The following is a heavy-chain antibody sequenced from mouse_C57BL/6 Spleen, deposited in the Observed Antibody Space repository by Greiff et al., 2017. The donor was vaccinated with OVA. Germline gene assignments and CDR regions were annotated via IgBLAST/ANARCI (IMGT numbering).Heavy chain of an antibody. Sequence: QVHVKQSGAELVRPGASVTLSCKASGYTFTDYEMHWVKQTPVHGLEWIGAIDPETGGTAYNQKFKGKAILTADKSSSTAYMELRSLTSEDSAVYYCTRENYDYSAWFAYWGQGTLVTVSA. CDR2: IDPETGGT. CDR1: GYTFTDYE. CDR3: TRENYDYSAWFAY. J-gene: IGHJ3*01. D-gene: IGHD2-4*01. V-gene: IGHV1-15*01.